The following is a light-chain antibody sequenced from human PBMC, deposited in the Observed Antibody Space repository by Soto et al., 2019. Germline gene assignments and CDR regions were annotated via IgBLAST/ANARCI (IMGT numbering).Light chain of an antibody. Sequence: VISMTQSPSLLSASTGDRVTISCRMSQDIKNYLAWYQQRPGQAPALLIYSASTLQNGVPSLFSGSWSGIDFTLIISCLLSEDFATYYCQQYYSFPFPFGPGTKLDV. CDR2: SAS. CDR1: QDIKNY. J-gene: IGKJ3*01. CDR3: QQYYSFPFP. V-gene: IGKV1D-8*01.